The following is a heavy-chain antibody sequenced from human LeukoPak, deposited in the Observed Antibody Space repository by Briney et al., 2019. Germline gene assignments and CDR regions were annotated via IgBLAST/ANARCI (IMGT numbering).Heavy chain of an antibody. D-gene: IGHD6-13*01. CDR1: GFIFSSYS. V-gene: IGHV3-23*01. CDR3: AKAASSSWPSYYYGMDV. Sequence: PGGSLGLSCAASGFIFSSYSMSWVRQAPGKGLEWVSVITGSGGNTYYADSVKGRFTISKDNSKNTVYLQMSSLRVDDTAVYYCAKAASSSWPSYYYGMDVWDQGTTVTVSS. J-gene: IGHJ6*02. CDR2: ITGSGGNT.